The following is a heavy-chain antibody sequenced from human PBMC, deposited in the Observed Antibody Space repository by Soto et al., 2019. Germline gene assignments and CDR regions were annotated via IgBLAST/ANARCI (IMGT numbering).Heavy chain of an antibody. CDR2: IYHSGST. CDR3: AREVATIGSRLYYYYGMDV. V-gene: IGHV4-38-2*02. Sequence: PSETLSLTCTVSGDTITSYYWGWIRQPPGKGLEWIGSIYHSGSTYYNPSLKSRVTISVDTSKNQFSLKLSSVTAADTAVYYCAREVATIGSRLYYYYGMDVWGQGTTVTVSS. CDR1: GDTITSYY. J-gene: IGHJ6*02. D-gene: IGHD5-12*01.